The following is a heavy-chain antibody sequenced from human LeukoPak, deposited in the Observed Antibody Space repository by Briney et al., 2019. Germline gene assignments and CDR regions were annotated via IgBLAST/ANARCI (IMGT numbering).Heavy chain of an antibody. Sequence: GGSLRLSCAASGFTFSSYAMHWVRQAPGKGLEYVSAISSNGGSTYYANSVKGRFTISRDNSKNTLYLQMGSLRAEDMAVYYCARDVAARLEYYCMDVWGKGTTVTVSS. CDR3: ARDVAARLEYYCMDV. V-gene: IGHV3-64*01. CDR1: GFTFSSYA. J-gene: IGHJ6*03. D-gene: IGHD6-6*01. CDR2: ISSNGGST.